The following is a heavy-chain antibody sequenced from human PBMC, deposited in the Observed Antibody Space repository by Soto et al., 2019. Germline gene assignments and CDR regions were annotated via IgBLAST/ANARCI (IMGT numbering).Heavy chain of an antibody. D-gene: IGHD2-15*01. Sequence: ASVKVSCKASGYTFTGYYMHWVRQAPGQGLEWMGWINPNSGGTNYAQEFQGWVTMTRDMSISTAYLELSRLRSDDTAVYYCARDLSGGGTVDGMDVWGQGTTVTVSS. V-gene: IGHV1-2*04. CDR1: GYTFTGYY. CDR3: ARDLSGGGTVDGMDV. J-gene: IGHJ6*02. CDR2: INPNSGGT.